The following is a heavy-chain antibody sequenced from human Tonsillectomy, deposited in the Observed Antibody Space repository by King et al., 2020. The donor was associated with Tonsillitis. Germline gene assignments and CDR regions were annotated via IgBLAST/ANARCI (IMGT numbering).Heavy chain of an antibody. D-gene: IGHD3-22*01. CDR1: GCTFSSYG. J-gene: IGHJ6*02. Sequence: VQLVESGGGVVKPGRSLRLSCAASGCTFSSYGIHWVRQAPGKGLEWVAVISYDGSNKYYADSVKGRFNISRDNSQNTLYLQMNSLRAEDTAVYYCARIYYDRGSLSNGMDVWGPGTTVTVSS. V-gene: IGHV3-33*05. CDR2: ISYDGSNK. CDR3: ARIYYDRGSLSNGMDV.